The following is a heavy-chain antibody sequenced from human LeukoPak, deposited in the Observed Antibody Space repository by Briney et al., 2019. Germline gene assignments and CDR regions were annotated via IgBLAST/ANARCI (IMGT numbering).Heavy chain of an antibody. Sequence: PGGSLRLSCAASGFTFSSYAMSWVRQAPGKGLEWVSAISGSGGSTYYADSVKGRFTISRDNSKNTLYLQMDSLRAEDTAVYYCAKDWVGATAFDYWGQGTLVTVSS. CDR2: ISGSGGST. D-gene: IGHD1-26*01. V-gene: IGHV3-23*01. CDR1: GFTFSSYA. J-gene: IGHJ4*02. CDR3: AKDWVGATAFDY.